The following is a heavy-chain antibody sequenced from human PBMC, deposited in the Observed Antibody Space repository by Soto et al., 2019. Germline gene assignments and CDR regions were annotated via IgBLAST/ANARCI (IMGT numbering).Heavy chain of an antibody. CDR1: GFTLSSHG. Sequence: QVQLVESGGGVVQSGRSLRLFCAASGFTLSSHGMHWVRQAPGKGLEWVAFVSFDENNRYYADSVKGRFTIFRDSAKNTVYLQMNSLRSEDTAVYYCAKDALFTIDDYHMDVWGKGTTVTVSS. CDR2: VSFDENNR. D-gene: IGHD3-3*01. V-gene: IGHV3-30*18. CDR3: AKDALFTIDDYHMDV. J-gene: IGHJ6*03.